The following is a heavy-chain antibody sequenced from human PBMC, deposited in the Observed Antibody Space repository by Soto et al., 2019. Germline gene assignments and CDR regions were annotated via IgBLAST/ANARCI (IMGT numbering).Heavy chain of an antibody. J-gene: IGHJ3*01. CDR3: SRDIPPEAHAFDF. Sequence: PSETLSLTCTVSGGSISSGGYYWSWIRQHPGKGLEWIGYIYYSGSTYYNPSLKSRVTISVDTSKNQFSLKLSSVTAADTAVYYCSRDIPPEAHAFDFWGQGTMVTVSS. CDR1: GGSISSGGYY. CDR2: IYYSGST. V-gene: IGHV4-31*03.